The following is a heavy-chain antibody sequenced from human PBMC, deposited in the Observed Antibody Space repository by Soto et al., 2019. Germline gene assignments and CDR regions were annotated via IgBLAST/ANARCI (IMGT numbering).Heavy chain of an antibody. J-gene: IGHJ6*02. Sequence: SSETLSLTRTVSGDSISSDYWSWIRQPPGKGLEWIGFIYYGGSINYNPSLESRVAISVDTSKNQFSLKLSSVTAADTAVYYCARQARYAASHYYGMDVWGQGTTVTVSS. CDR2: IYYGGSI. D-gene: IGHD3-9*01. CDR3: ARQARYAASHYYGMDV. V-gene: IGHV4-59*08. CDR1: GDSISSDY.